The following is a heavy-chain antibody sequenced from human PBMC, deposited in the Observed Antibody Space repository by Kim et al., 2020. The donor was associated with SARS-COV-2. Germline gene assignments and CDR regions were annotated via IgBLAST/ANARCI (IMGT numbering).Heavy chain of an antibody. D-gene: IGHD3-22*01. J-gene: IGHJ4*02. V-gene: IGHV3-33*01. Sequence: DGSNKYYADSVRGRFTISRDNSRNTVYLQMNSLRAEDTATYFCASDNDSNYWGQGTLVIVSS. CDR3: ASDNDSNY. CDR2: DGSNK.